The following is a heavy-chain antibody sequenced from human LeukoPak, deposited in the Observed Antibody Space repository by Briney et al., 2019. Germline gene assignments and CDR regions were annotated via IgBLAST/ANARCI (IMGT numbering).Heavy chain of an antibody. V-gene: IGHV2-5*02. D-gene: IGHD5-12*01. J-gene: IGHJ4*02. CDR2: INWDNEK. CDR1: GFSVDSSGEG. Sequence: SALALVKPTQTLMLTCTFSGFSVDSSGEGVAWIRQPPGKALEWNAIINWDNEKRYSPSLKSRLTIAKDTPKNQVVLTMTNMDPLDTATYYCAHRRVGYSYGRDFDYWGQGTLVTVSS. CDR3: AHRRVGYSYGRDFDY.